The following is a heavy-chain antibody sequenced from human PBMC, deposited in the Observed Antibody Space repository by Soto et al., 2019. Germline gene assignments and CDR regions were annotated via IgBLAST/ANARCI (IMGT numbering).Heavy chain of an antibody. Sequence: GGSLRLSCAASGFTFSSYAMHWVRQAPGKGLEWVAVISYDGSNKYYADSVKGRFTISRDNSKNTLYLQMNSLRAEDTAVYYCARDSPAEVGYCSSTSCSTHYYYGVDVWGQGTTVTVSS. D-gene: IGHD2-2*01. CDR3: ARDSPAEVGYCSSTSCSTHYYYGVDV. V-gene: IGHV3-30-3*01. J-gene: IGHJ6*02. CDR1: GFTFSSYA. CDR2: ISYDGSNK.